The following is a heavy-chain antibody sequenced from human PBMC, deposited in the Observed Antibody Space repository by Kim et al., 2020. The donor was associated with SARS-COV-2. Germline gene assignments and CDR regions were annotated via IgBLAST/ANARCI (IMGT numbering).Heavy chain of an antibody. D-gene: IGHD3-10*01. J-gene: IGHJ4*02. CDR2: ISYDGSNK. CDR1: GFTFSSYG. Sequence: GGSLRLSCAASGFTFSSYGMHWVRQAPGKGLEWVAVISYDGSNKYYADSVKGRFTISRDNSKNTLYLQMNSLRAEDTAVYYCAKEVRFGEYVPGYWGQGTLVTVSS. CDR3: AKEVRFGEYVPGY. V-gene: IGHV3-30*18.